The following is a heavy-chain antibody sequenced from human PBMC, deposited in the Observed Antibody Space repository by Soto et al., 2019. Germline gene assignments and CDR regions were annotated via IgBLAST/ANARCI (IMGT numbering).Heavy chain of an antibody. V-gene: IGHV3-33*01. CDR2: IRYDGSNK. Sequence: QVQLVESGGGVVQPGRSLRLSCVASGFSFSNYDIHWVRQAPGKGLEWVAFIRYDGSNKYYADSVKGRFTISRDNSKNTLYLQMDSVRVEDTAVYYCARGGGGLLWFGEPPYWGQGTLVAVSS. CDR3: ARGGGGLLWFGEPPY. CDR1: GFSFSNYD. D-gene: IGHD3-10*01. J-gene: IGHJ4*02.